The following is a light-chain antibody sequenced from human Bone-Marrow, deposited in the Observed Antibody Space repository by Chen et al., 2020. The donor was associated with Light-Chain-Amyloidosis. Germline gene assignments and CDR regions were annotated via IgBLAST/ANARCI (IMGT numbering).Light chain of an antibody. J-gene: IGLJ3*02. CDR2: DDS. CDR3: QVWDRSSDRPV. V-gene: IGLV3-21*02. CDR1: NIGSTR. Sequence: SYVLTQPSSVSVAPGQTATIACGGNNIGSTRVHWYQQKPGQAPLLVVYDDSDRPSGIPERLSGSDSGNTATLTISRGEAGDEADYYCQVWDRSSDRPVFGGGTKLTVL.